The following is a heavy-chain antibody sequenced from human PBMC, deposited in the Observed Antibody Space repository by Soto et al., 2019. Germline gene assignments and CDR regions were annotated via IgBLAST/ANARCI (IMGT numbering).Heavy chain of an antibody. Sequence: GASVKVSCKASGYRFTSYVIGWVRQAPGQGLEWMGWINAYNGNTNYAQNLQGRVTLTTDTSTSTAYMELRSLRSNDTAVYYCAMVDVYVTPSPQDVWGQGTTVTVS. CDR1: GYRFTSYV. CDR2: INAYNGNT. D-gene: IGHD3-16*01. CDR3: AMVDVYVTPSPQDV. J-gene: IGHJ6*02. V-gene: IGHV1-18*01.